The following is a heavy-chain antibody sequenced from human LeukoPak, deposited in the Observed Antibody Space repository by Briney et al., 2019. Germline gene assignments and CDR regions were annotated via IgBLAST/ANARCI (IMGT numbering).Heavy chain of an antibody. Sequence: PGGSLRLSCAASGFTFSRNAMHWVRQAPGKGLEWVALLSYDGSNKYYADSVTGRFTISRDNSKNTLYLQMNSLRGEDTTLYYCAREDGEYFDYWGQGTLVTVSS. CDR3: AREDGEYFDY. J-gene: IGHJ4*02. V-gene: IGHV3-30-3*01. CDR1: GFTFSRNA. CDR2: LSYDGSNK. D-gene: IGHD5-24*01.